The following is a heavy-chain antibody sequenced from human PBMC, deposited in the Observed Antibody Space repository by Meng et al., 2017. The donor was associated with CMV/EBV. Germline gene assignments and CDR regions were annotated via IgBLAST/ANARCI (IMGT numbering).Heavy chain of an antibody. J-gene: IGHJ6*02. V-gene: IGHV3-15*01. CDR1: GLTFSNAW. CDR3: TTGVVYYYYYGMDV. D-gene: IGHD3-10*01. Sequence: GESLKISCAASGLTFSNAWMSWVRQAPGKGLEWVGRIKSKTDGGTTDYAAPVKGRFTISRDDSKNTLYLQMNSLKTEDTAVYYCTTGVVYYYYYGMDVWGQGTTVTVSS. CDR2: IKSKTDGGTT.